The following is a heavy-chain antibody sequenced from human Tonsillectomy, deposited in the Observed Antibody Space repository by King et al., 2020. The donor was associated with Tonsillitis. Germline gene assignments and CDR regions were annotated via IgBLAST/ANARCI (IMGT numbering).Heavy chain of an antibody. J-gene: IGHJ4*02. V-gene: IGHV3-7*01. Sequence: VQLVESGGGLVQPGGSLRLSCAASGLTFSSYWMSLVRQAPGKGLEWVANIKQDGSEKYYVDSVKGRFTISRDNAKNSLYLQMNSLRAEDTAVYYCATVGSSWYTETDDWGQGTLVTVYS. CDR1: GLTFSSYW. D-gene: IGHD6-13*01. CDR3: ATVGSSWYTETDD. CDR2: IKQDGSEK.